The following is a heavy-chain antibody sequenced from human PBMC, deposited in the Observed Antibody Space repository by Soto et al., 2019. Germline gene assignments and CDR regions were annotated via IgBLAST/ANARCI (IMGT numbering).Heavy chain of an antibody. CDR2: INPSGGST. D-gene: IGHD6-13*01. V-gene: IGHV1-46*01. Sequence: XSLKVSCKASGYTFTSYYMHWARQAPGQGLEWMGIINPSGGSTSYSQKFQGRVTMTRDTSTSTVYMELSSLRSEDTAVYYCARDSIAAAGPDDYWGQGTLVTVSS. CDR3: ARDSIAAAGPDDY. J-gene: IGHJ4*02. CDR1: GYTFTSYY.